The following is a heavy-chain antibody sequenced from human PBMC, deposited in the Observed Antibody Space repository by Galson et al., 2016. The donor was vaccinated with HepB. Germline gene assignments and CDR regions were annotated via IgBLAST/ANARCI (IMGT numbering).Heavy chain of an antibody. CDR1: GASIYNHY. J-gene: IGHJ6*04. D-gene: IGHD3/OR15-3a*01. CDR2: IDHSGKT. V-gene: IGHV4-59*11. CDR3: GRDLNLDGNYYYGIDV. Sequence: ETLSLTCSVSGASIYNHYWSWVRQVPGMGPEWIGCIDHSGKTVYDLSFQSRVTMSVDTSRNQFSLRLSSVTAADTAVYFCGRDLNLDGNYYYGIDVGGRGTTVTVAS.